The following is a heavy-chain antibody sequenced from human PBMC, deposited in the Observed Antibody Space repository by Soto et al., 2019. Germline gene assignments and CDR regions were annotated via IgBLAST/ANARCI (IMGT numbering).Heavy chain of an antibody. CDR3: ARGRVAPFLVPPVD. Sequence: QLQLQESGSGLVKPSQTLSLTCAVSGGSISSGGYSWSWIRQPPGKGLEWIGYIYHSGSTYYNPSLKSRVTISVDRSKNQFSLKLSSVTAADTAVYYWARGRVAPFLVPPVDWGQGTLVTVSS. J-gene: IGHJ4*02. CDR2: IYHSGST. D-gene: IGHD2-15*01. CDR1: GGSISSGGYS. V-gene: IGHV4-30-2*01.